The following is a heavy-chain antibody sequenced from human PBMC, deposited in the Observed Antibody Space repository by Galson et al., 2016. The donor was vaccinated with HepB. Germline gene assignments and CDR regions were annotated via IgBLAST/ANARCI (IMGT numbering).Heavy chain of an antibody. CDR1: SSSSYY. Sequence: SSSSYYWGWIRQPPGKGLEWVSGISRTSSTYYAESVRGRFTISRDNFRSTLTLQMNSLTAEDTALYYCAQVGGPPGYNYPAPFDNWGQGTLVTVSS. J-gene: IGHJ4*02. V-gene: IGHV3-23*01. CDR2: ISRTSST. D-gene: IGHD5-24*01. CDR3: AQVGGPPGYNYPAPFDN.